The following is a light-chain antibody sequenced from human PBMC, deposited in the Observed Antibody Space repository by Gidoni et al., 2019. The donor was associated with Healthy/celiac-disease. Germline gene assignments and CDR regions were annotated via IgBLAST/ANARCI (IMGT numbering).Light chain of an antibody. J-gene: IGLJ2*01. CDR3: AAWDDSLSVVV. V-gene: IGLV1-47*01. CDR1: SSNIGSNY. CDR2: RNN. Sequence: QSVLTPPPSSSVTPGQRVTISCSGSSSNIGSNYVYWYQQLPGTAPKLLIYRNNQRPSGVPDRFSGSKSGTSASLAISGLRSEDEADYYCAAWDDSLSVVVFGGGTKLTVL.